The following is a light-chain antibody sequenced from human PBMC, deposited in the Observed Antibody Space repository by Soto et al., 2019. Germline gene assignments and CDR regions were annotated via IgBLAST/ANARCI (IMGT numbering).Light chain of an antibody. Sequence: DVVMTQSPLSLPVTLGQPASISCRSSQSLVHSNGNTYLNWFQQRPGQSPRRLLYKVSIRDSGVPYRFSGSGSGTDFTLKISRVEADDVGVYYCMQGTHWPRTFGQGTKVEIK. CDR3: MQGTHWPRT. CDR2: KVS. V-gene: IGKV2-30*02. CDR1: QSLVHSNGNTY. J-gene: IGKJ1*01.